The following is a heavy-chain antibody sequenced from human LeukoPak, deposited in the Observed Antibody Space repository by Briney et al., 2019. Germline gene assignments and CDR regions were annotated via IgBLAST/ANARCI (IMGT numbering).Heavy chain of an antibody. CDR2: INPSGGST. Sequence: GASVKVSCKASGYTFTSYYMHWVRQAPGQGLEWMGIINPSGGSTSYAQKFQGRVTMTRDTSTSTVYMELSSLRSEDTAVYYCANGRSQYSSSRYRPFDYWGQGTLVTVSS. CDR3: ANGRSQYSSSRYRPFDY. V-gene: IGHV1-46*01. D-gene: IGHD6-13*01. J-gene: IGHJ4*02. CDR1: GYTFTSYY.